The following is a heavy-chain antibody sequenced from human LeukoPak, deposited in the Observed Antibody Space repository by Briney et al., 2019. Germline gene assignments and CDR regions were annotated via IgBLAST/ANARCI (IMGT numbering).Heavy chain of an antibody. V-gene: IGHV1-2*02. CDR2: INPNSGGT. Sequence: SVKVSCMASGYTFTGYYLHWVRQAPGHGLEWIGWINPNSGGTNYAQKFQGRVTMTRDTSISTAYMELSRLRSDDTAVYYCARVADIVVVPAAPDFDYWGQGTLVTVSS. CDR3: ARVADIVVVPAAPDFDY. J-gene: IGHJ4*02. CDR1: GYTFTGYY. D-gene: IGHD2-2*01.